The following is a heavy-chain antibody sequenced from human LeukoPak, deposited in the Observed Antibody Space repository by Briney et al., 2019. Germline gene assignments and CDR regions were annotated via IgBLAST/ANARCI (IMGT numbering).Heavy chain of an antibody. Sequence: ASVKVSCKASGGTFSSYAISWVRQAPGQGLEWMGGIIPIFGTANYAQKFQGRVTITADESTSTAYMELSSLRSEDTAVYYCARAGYCSSTSCPPYNWFDPWGQGALVTVSS. D-gene: IGHD2-2*01. CDR3: ARAGYCSSTSCPPYNWFDP. V-gene: IGHV1-69*13. CDR1: GGTFSSYA. CDR2: IIPIFGTA. J-gene: IGHJ5*02.